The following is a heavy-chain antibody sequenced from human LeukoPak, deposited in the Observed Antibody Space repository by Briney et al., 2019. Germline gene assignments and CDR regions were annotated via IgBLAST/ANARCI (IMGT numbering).Heavy chain of an antibody. CDR1: GVSISSYH. D-gene: IGHD3-10*01. CDR2: IYNNGST. CDR3: ASDYNSGSYRFDY. J-gene: IGHJ4*02. Sequence: SETLSLTCTVSGVSISSYHWSWIRQPPGKGLEWIGYIYNNGSTYYNPSLKSRVTMSVDTSKNQFSLKLSSVTTADTGVYYCASDYNSGSYRFDYWGQGTLVTVSS. V-gene: IGHV4-59*01.